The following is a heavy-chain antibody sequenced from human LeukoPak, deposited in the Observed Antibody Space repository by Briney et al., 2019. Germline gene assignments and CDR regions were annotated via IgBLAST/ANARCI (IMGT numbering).Heavy chain of an antibody. CDR2: INHSGST. Sequence: SETLSLTCAVYGGSFSGYYWSWIRQPPGKGLEWIGEINHSGSTNYNLSLKSRDTISVATSKNQLSLKQSSVTAADPAVYYCARVGWLRWDYYYYGMDVWGQGTTVTVSS. V-gene: IGHV4-34*01. D-gene: IGHD5-12*01. CDR3: ARVGWLRWDYYYYGMDV. CDR1: GGSFSGYY. J-gene: IGHJ6*02.